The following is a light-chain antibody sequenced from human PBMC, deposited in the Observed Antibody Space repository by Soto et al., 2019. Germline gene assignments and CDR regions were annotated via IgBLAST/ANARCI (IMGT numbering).Light chain of an antibody. Sequence: EIVLTQSPGTLSLSPGERATLSCRASQSVSNNYLAWYHQKPGRAPRLVISGASSRATGIPDRFSGSGTGTIFTLTFCSLEPEDFSLYYRQQNRTIPWTFGQGTNVEFK. J-gene: IGKJ1*01. CDR2: GAS. CDR1: QSVSNNY. V-gene: IGKV3-20*01. CDR3: QQNRTIPWT.